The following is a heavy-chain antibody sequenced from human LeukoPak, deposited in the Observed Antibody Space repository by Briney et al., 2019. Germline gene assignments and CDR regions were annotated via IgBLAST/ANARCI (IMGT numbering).Heavy chain of an antibody. CDR2: INWNGGST. J-gene: IGHJ6*03. Sequence: PGGPLRLSCAASGFTFDDYGMSWVRQAPGKGLEGGSGINWNGGSTVNADAVKGGFTLSRDNVKNSLYLQMNSLRAEDTALYYCARFRVYGDYSIYYYMDVWGKGTTVTVSS. CDR3: ARFRVYGDYSIYYYMDV. CDR1: GFTFDDYG. D-gene: IGHD4-17*01. V-gene: IGHV3-20*04.